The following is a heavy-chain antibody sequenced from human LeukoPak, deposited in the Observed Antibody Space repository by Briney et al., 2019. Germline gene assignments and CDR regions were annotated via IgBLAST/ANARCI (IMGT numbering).Heavy chain of an antibody. CDR1: GFTFSSYG. D-gene: IGHD4-23*01. J-gene: IGHJ4*02. Sequence: PGGCLRLSCAASGFTFSSYGMHWVRQAPGKGREWVAVIWYDGSNKYYADSVKGRFTISRDNSKNTLYLQMNSLRAEDTAVYYCARKGYGGNSGGDYWGQGTLVTVSS. V-gene: IGHV3-33*01. CDR2: IWYDGSNK. CDR3: ARKGYGGNSGGDY.